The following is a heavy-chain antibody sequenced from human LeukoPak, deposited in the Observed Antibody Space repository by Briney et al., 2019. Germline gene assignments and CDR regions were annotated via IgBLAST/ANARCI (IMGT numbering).Heavy chain of an antibody. CDR2: ISSSSSYI. V-gene: IGHV3-21*01. J-gene: IGHJ6*02. Sequence: AGGSLRLSCAASGFTFSSYSMNWVRQAPGKGLEWVSPISSSSSYIYYAYSVKGRFTISRDNAKNSLYLQMNSLRAEDTAVYYCARGRVTMVRGATHYYYYGMDVWGQGTTVTVSS. D-gene: IGHD3-10*01. CDR1: GFTFSSYS. CDR3: ARGRVTMVRGATHYYYYGMDV.